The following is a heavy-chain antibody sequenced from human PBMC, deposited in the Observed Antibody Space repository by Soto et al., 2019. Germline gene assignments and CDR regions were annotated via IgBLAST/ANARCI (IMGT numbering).Heavy chain of an antibody. CDR3: ARDISPRPSSGWPGAFDY. CDR2: ISYDGSNK. D-gene: IGHD6-19*01. J-gene: IGHJ4*02. Sequence: QVQLVESGGGVVQPGRSLRLSCAASGFTFSSYAMHWVRQAPGKGLEWVAVISYDGSNKYYADSVKGRFTISRDNSKNPLYLQMNSLRAEDKAVYYCARDISPRPSSGWPGAFDYWGQGTLVTVSS. V-gene: IGHV3-30-3*01. CDR1: GFTFSSYA.